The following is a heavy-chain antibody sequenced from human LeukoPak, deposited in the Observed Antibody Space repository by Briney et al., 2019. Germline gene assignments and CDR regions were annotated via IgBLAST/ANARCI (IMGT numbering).Heavy chain of an antibody. Sequence: GGSLRLSCAASGVIFNNFAFHWVRQAPGKGLEWVAAISYDGSNKYYADSVRGRLTISRDNSKNTLYLQMNSLRAEDTAVYYCARAGRADGDYHYFEYWGQGTLVTVSS. CDR1: GVIFNNFA. CDR2: ISYDGSNK. CDR3: ARAGRADGDYHYFEY. J-gene: IGHJ4*02. D-gene: IGHD4-17*01. V-gene: IGHV3-30-3*01.